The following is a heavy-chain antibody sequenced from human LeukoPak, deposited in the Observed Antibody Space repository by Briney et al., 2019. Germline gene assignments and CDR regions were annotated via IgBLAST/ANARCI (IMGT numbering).Heavy chain of an antibody. V-gene: IGHV1-18*01. CDR2: ISAYNGNT. J-gene: IGHJ4*02. Sequence: SSVKVSCKASGYTFTSYGISWVRQAPGQGLEWMGWISAYNGNTNYAQKLQGRVTMTTDTSTSTAYMELRSLRSDDTAVYYCARGYCTNGVCYRGDYWGQGTLVTASS. CDR3: ARGYCTNGVCYRGDY. D-gene: IGHD2-8*01. CDR1: GYTFTSYG.